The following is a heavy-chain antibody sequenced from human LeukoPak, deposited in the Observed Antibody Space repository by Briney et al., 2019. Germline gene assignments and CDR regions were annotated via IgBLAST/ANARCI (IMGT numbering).Heavy chain of an antibody. CDR2: IYPADSDT. Sequence: GESLKISCKGSGYSFTTYWIAWVRQMPGKSLEWMGIIYPADSDTRYSPSFQGQVTISADKSISTAYLQWSSLKASDTAMYYCARLDEGGSGWFRAHFDYWGRGTVVTVSS. V-gene: IGHV5-51*01. J-gene: IGHJ4*02. CDR1: GYSFTTYW. CDR3: ARLDEGGSGWFRAHFDY. D-gene: IGHD6-19*01.